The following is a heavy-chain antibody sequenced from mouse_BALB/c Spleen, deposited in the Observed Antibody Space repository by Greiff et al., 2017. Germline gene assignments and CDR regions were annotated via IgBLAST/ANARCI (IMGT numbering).Heavy chain of an antibody. Sequence: EVKLQESGAELVKPGASVKLSCTASGFNIKDTYMHWVKQRPEQGLEWIGRIDPANGNTKYDPKFQGKATITADTSSNTAYLQLSSLTSEDTAVYYCAREGGNYDYFDYWGQGTTLTVSS. CDR3: AREGGNYDYFDY. CDR1: GFNIKDTY. J-gene: IGHJ2*01. V-gene: IGHV14-3*02. CDR2: IDPANGNT. D-gene: IGHD2-1*01.